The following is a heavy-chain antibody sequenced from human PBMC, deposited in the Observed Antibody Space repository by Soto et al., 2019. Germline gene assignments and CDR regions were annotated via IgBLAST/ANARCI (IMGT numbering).Heavy chain of an antibody. J-gene: IGHJ4*02. CDR3: ATHGLGVSSPPYFDN. CDR2: FVPLFGTT. CDR1: GGTFSGYV. D-gene: IGHD3-16*01. V-gene: IGHV1-69*01. Sequence: QLVQSGSEVKKPGSSVKVSCQASGGTFSGYVVTWVRQAPGQGLEWMGEFVPLFGTTNYAQRFSGRITITAEESTRTAYRELRTLRSDDTAVYYCATHGLGVSSPPYFDNWGQGTRVTVSS.